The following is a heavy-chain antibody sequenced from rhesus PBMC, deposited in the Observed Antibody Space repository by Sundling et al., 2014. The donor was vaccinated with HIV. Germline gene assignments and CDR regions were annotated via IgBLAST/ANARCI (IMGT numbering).Heavy chain of an antibody. D-gene: IGHD3-3*01. J-gene: IGHJ6*01. CDR3: ARDPPRITLLELVPGWGLDS. V-gene: IGHV3-67*01. Sequence: EVQLVESGGGVVQPGGSLRLSCAASGFTFDDYTMHWVRQAPGKGLEWVSGISWDGDNTAYVDSVKGRFTISRDNAKNSLYLQMNNLRAEDTALYYCARDPPRITLLELVPGWGLDSWGQGVVVTVSS. CDR1: GFTFDDYT. CDR2: ISWDGDNT.